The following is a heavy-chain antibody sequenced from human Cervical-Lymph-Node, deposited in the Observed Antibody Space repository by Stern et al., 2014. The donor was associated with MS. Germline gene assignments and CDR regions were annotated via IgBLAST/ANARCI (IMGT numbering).Heavy chain of an antibody. CDR1: GYTFTDYY. J-gene: IGHJ4*02. CDR2: VNPNSGDT. V-gene: IGHV1-2*06. D-gene: IGHD3-22*01. Sequence: QVQLVQSGAEVKKPGASVKVSCKASGYTFTDYYMHWVRQAPGHELEWMGRVNPNSGDTNYAQKFQGRVTMTRDTSITTSYMELSSLRSDDTAVYYCARFYYDSSSYSFDYWGQGTLVTVSS. CDR3: ARFYYDSSSYSFDY.